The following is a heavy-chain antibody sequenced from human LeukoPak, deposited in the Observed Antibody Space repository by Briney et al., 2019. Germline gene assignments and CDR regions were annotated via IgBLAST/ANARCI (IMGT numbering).Heavy chain of an antibody. Sequence: GGSLRLSCAASGFTFSSYTMNWVRQAPGKGLEWVSYISRSGSTIYYADSVKGRFTISRDNAKNSLYLQMNSLRAEDTAVYYCAELGITMIGGVWGKGTTVTISS. CDR2: ISRSGSTI. CDR3: AELGITMIGGV. V-gene: IGHV3-48*04. D-gene: IGHD3-10*02. J-gene: IGHJ6*04. CDR1: GFTFSSYT.